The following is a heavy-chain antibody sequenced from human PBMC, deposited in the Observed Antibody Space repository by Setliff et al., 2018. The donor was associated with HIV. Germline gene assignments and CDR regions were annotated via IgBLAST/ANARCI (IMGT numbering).Heavy chain of an antibody. J-gene: IGHJ4*02. D-gene: IGHD3-22*01. CDR2: IYHIGST. CDR3: ARALGYYYDSSGYVDY. V-gene: IGHV4-4*02. CDR1: GDSITSSNW. Sequence: SETLSLTCAVSGDSITSSNWWSWVRQSPGKGLEWIGEIYHIGSTNYNPSLKSRVTISLDTSKRQFSLKLSSVTTADTAVYYCARALGYYYDSSGYVDYWGQGTLVTVSS.